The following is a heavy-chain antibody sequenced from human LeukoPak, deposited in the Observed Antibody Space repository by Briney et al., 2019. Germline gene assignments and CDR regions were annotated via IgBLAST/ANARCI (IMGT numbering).Heavy chain of an antibody. CDR2: IYYSGST. CDR1: GGSISSYY. CDR3: ARDNYRAIGDYRWAFDI. J-gene: IGHJ3*02. V-gene: IGHV4-59*01. Sequence: SETLSLTCTVSGGSISSYYWSWIRQPPGKGLEWIGYIYYSGSTNYNPSLKSRVTISVDTSKNQFSLKLSSVTAADTAVYYCARDNYRAIGDYRWAFDIWGQGTMVTVSS. D-gene: IGHD4-17*01.